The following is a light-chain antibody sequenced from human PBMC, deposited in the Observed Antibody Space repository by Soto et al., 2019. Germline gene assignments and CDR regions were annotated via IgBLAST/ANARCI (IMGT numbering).Light chain of an antibody. CDR2: GAS. J-gene: IGKJ2*01. CDR3: QQYNNWPYT. V-gene: IGKV3-15*01. CDR1: QSVSSN. Sequence: EIVMTQSPDTLSVSPGERATLSCRASQSVSSNLAWYQQKPGQAPRLLIFGASTRATGIPARFSGSGSGTEFPLTISSVPSEDFEVYHCQQYNNWPYTFGQGTTLEIK.